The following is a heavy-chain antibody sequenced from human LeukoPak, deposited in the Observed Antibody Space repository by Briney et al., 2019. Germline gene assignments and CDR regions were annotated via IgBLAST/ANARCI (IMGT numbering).Heavy chain of an antibody. CDR3: ARPWRYYDSSGPFDP. V-gene: IGHV3-7*01. D-gene: IGHD3-22*01. CDR2: IKQDGTEK. CDR1: GFTFTTYW. J-gene: IGHJ5*02. Sequence: PGGSLRLSCAASGFTFTTYWMSWVRQAPGKGLEWVANIKQDGTEKYYVDSVKGRFTISRDNAKNSLYLQMNSLRAEDTAVYYCARPWRYYDSSGPFDPWGQGTLVTVSS.